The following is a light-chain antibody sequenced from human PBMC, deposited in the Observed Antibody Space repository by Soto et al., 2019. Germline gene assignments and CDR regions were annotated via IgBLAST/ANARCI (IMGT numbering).Light chain of an antibody. CDR2: GAS. CDR3: QQYGSLIT. Sequence: EIVLTHSPGTLSLSPGEIATLSCRASQSVSSSYLAWYQQKPGQAPRLLIYGASSRATGIPDRFSGSGSGTDFTLTINRLEPEDSAVYYCQQYGSLITLGQGTRLEIK. CDR1: QSVSSSY. V-gene: IGKV3-20*01. J-gene: IGKJ5*01.